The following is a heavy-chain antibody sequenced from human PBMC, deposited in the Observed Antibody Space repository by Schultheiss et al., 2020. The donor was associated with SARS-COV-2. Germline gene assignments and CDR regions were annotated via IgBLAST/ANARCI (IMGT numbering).Heavy chain of an antibody. CDR2: ISYSGST. Sequence: SETLSLTCSVSGGSVSSGDHYWSWIRQPPGKGLEWIGDISYSGSTNYNPSRKSRVTISVDTSKNQFSLKLSSVTAADTAVYYCARDTAGVSGYWGQGTLVTVSS. D-gene: IGHD6-19*01. V-gene: IGHV4-61*08. CDR1: GGSVSSGDHY. CDR3: ARDTAGVSGY. J-gene: IGHJ4*02.